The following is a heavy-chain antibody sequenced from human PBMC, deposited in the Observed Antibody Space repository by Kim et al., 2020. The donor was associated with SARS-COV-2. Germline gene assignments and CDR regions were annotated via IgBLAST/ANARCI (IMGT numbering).Heavy chain of an antibody. CDR3: ARIGYDYGDYYVDY. J-gene: IGHJ4*02. D-gene: IGHD4-17*01. V-gene: IGHV4-31*02. Sequence: NPSLRSRVTLSVDTSKNQFPLKLSSVTAADTAVYYCARIGYDYGDYYVDYWGQGTLVTVSS.